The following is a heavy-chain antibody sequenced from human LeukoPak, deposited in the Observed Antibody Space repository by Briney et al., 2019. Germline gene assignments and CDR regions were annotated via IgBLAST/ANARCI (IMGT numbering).Heavy chain of an antibody. Sequence: GGSLRLSCAASGFTFSDYIMNWVRQAPGKGLEWVSAISDSGGSTYYADSVKGRFTISRDNSKNTLYLQMNSLRAEDTAVYYCASLVYCSSTSCYAGEFGYWGQGTLVTVSS. V-gene: IGHV3-23*01. J-gene: IGHJ4*02. CDR3: ASLVYCSSTSCYAGEFGY. CDR2: ISDSGGST. CDR1: GFTFSDYI. D-gene: IGHD2-2*01.